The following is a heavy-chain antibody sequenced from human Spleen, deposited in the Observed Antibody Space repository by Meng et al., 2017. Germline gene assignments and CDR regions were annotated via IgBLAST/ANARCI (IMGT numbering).Heavy chain of an antibody. CDR3: ARGNSGSRRVYFDY. V-gene: IGHV3-21*01. CDR1: GFTFSTYG. Sequence: GESLKISCAASGFTFSTYGMHWVRQAPGKGLEWVSSISSSSSYIYYADSVKGRFTISRDNAKNSLYLQMNSLRAEDTAIYYCARGNSGSRRVYFDYWGQGTLVTVSS. D-gene: IGHD1-26*01. CDR2: ISSSSSYI. J-gene: IGHJ4*02.